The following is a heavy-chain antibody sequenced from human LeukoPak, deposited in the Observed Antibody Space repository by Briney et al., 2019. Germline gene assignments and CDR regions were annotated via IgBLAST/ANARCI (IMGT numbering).Heavy chain of an antibody. D-gene: IGHD3-22*01. CDR3: ARAYYYDSSGPTPDAFDI. CDR1: GGSISSGGYY. J-gene: IGHJ3*02. CDR2: IYYSGST. Sequence: SETLSLTCTVSGGSISSGGYYWSWIRQHPGKGLEWIGYIYYSGSTYYSPSLKSRVTISVDTSKNQFSLKLSSVTAADTAVYYCARAYYYDSSGPTPDAFDIWGQGTMVTVSS. V-gene: IGHV4-31*03.